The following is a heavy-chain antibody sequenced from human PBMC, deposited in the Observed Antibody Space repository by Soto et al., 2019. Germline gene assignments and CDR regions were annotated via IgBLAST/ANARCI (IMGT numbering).Heavy chain of an antibody. CDR2: IWYDGSNK. CDR1: GFTISTHG. Sequence: QAQLVESGGGVVQPGTSLRLSCAASGFTISTHGMHWVRQAPGKGLEWLANIWYDGSNKFYAESVKSGSSISKDNSKKTLNLQRSSLRAEDTAVYYCAAARTSNFHFPYWGQGTQVTVSS. D-gene: IGHD1-7*01. J-gene: IGHJ4*02. CDR3: AAARTSNFHFPY. V-gene: IGHV3-33*03.